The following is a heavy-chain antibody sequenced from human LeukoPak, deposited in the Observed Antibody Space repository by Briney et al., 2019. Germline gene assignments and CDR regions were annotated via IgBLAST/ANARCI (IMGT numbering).Heavy chain of an antibody. D-gene: IGHD6-19*01. V-gene: IGHV3-9*01. CDR3: AKGTLAVAGYYFDY. J-gene: IGHJ4*02. CDR1: GFTFDDYA. CDR2: ISWNSGSI. Sequence: GGSLRLSCAASGFTFDDYAMHWVRQAPGKGLEWVSGISWNSGSIGYADSVKGRFTISRDNAKNSLYLQMNSLRAEDTALYYCAKGTLAVAGYYFDYWGQGTLVTVSS.